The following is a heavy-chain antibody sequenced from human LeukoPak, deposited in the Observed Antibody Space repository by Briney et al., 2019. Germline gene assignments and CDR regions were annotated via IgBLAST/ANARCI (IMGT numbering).Heavy chain of an antibody. J-gene: IGHJ6*03. CDR3: ARIHGSGTDYYYYYMDV. CDR2: IKQDGSEK. D-gene: IGHD3-10*01. V-gene: IGHV3-7*01. CDR1: GFTFSSYW. Sequence: GGSLRLSCAASGFTFSSYWMSWVRQAPGKGLEWVANIKQDGSEKYYVDSVKGRFTISRDNAKNSLYLQMNSLRAEDTAVYYCARIHGSGTDYYYYYMDVWGKGTTVTVSS.